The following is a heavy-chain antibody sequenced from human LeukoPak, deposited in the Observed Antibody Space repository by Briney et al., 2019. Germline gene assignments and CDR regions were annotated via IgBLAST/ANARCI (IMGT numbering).Heavy chain of an antibody. CDR3: SVGYYDSSGYYYHDY. CDR1: GFTFSSYS. D-gene: IGHD3-22*01. CDR2: ISSSSSYI. V-gene: IGHV3-21*01. Sequence: GGSLRLSCAASGFTFSSYSMNWVRQAPGKGLEWVSSISSSSSYIYYADSVKGRFTISRDNAKNSLYLQMNSLRAEDTAVYYCSVGYYDSSGYYYHDYWGQGTLVTVSS. J-gene: IGHJ4*02.